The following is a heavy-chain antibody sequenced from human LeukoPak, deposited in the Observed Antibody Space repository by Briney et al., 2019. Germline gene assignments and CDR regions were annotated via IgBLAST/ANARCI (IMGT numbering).Heavy chain of an antibody. CDR2: ISSSSSYI. Sequence: GGSLRLSCAASGFTFSSYSMNWVRQAPGKGLEWVSSISSSSSYIYYADSVKGRFTISRDNAKNSLYLQMNSLRAEDAAVYFCARELATGAGAYKYWGQGTLVTVSS. J-gene: IGHJ4*02. CDR3: ARELATGAGAYKY. D-gene: IGHD1-1*01. CDR1: GFTFSSYS. V-gene: IGHV3-21*01.